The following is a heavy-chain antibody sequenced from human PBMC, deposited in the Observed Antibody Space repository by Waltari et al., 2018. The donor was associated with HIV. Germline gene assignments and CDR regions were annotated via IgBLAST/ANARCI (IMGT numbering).Heavy chain of an antibody. Sequence: EVQLLESGGGLVQPGGSLRLSCAASGFTFEGYAMTWVRLAPGKGLEWVSGVSGSGGSTFYAESVKGRFAISRDNSKNTLYLQMNTLRAEDTAVYYCAKFRGSGSDYWGQGAQVTVSS. CDR1: GFTFEGYA. V-gene: IGHV3-23*01. CDR3: AKFRGSGSDY. D-gene: IGHD3-10*01. CDR2: VSGSGGST. J-gene: IGHJ4*02.